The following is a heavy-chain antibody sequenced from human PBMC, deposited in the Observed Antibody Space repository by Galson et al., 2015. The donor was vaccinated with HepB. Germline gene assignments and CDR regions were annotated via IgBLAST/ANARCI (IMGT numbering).Heavy chain of an antibody. J-gene: IGHJ6*03. Sequence: TLSLTCTVSGGSTNSGDYYWTWIRQPPGKGLEWIGYIYYSGTFYYNPSLQSRVAISLDTSKNQFSLRLNSVTAADTAVYYCARSLGDLNGSQHMDAWGEGTTVTVSS. CDR1: GGSTNSGDYY. V-gene: IGHV4-30-4*01. D-gene: IGHD2-21*01. CDR3: ARSLGDLNGSQHMDA. CDR2: IYYSGTF.